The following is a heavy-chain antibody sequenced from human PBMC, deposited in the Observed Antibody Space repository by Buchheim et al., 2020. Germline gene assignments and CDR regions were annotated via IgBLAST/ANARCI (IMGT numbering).Heavy chain of an antibody. J-gene: IGHJ6*02. D-gene: IGHD2-8*02. CDR3: ANYWQDYYYYGMDV. V-gene: IGHV3-23*01. CDR1: GFTFSSYA. Sequence: EVQLLESGGGLVQPGGSLRLSCAASGFTFSSYAMSWVRPAPGKGLEWVSAISGSGGSPYYADSVKGRFTFSRANPKTPLSLQMNSLRAEDTAVYYCANYWQDYYYYGMDVWGQGTT. CDR2: ISGSGGSP.